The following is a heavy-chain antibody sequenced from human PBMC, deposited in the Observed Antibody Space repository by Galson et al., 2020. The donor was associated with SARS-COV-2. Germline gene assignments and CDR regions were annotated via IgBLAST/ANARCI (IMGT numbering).Heavy chain of an antibody. V-gene: IGHV4-34*01. J-gene: IGHJ4*02. Sequence: SETLSLTCAVYGGSFSGYYWSWIRQPPGKGLEWIGEINSSGSTNYNPSLKSRVTISVDTSKNQFSLKVSSVTAADTAVYYCPRVVTFGGVIERVDYWGQGTLVTVSS. CDR1: GGSFSGYY. CDR2: INSSGST. D-gene: IGHD3-16*02. CDR3: PRVVTFGGVIERVDY.